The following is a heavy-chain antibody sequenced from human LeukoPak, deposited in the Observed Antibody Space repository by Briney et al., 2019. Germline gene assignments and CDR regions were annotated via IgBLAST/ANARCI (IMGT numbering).Heavy chain of an antibody. D-gene: IGHD3-9*01. CDR1: GYTFTGYY. J-gene: IGHJ2*01. CDR2: INSNSGDT. V-gene: IGHV1-2*02. Sequence: ASVPVSCKASGYTFTGYYMHWVRQAPGQGLEWMGWINSNSGDTNYAQKFQGRVTMTRATSISTAYMELSRLRSDDTAVYYCAREPHYDLLTGYALGYLDLWGRGTLLTVS. CDR3: AREPHYDLLTGYALGYLDL.